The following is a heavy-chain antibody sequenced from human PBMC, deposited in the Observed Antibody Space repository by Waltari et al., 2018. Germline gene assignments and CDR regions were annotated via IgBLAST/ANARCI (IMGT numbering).Heavy chain of an antibody. Sequence: QVQLVQSGAEVKKTGSAVKVSCKASGGTFSSYAISWVREVPGQGLEWMGGIIPIFGTANYAQKFQGRVTITADESTSTAYMELSSLRSEDTAVYYCARDPNYYYYYGMDVWGQGTTVTVSS. CDR3: ARDPNYYYYYGMDV. J-gene: IGHJ6*02. CDR1: GGTFSSYA. CDR2: IIPIFGTA. V-gene: IGHV1-69*01.